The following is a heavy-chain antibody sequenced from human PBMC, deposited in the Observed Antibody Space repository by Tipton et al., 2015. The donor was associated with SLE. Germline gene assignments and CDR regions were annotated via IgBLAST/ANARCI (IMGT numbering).Heavy chain of an antibody. D-gene: IGHD7-27*01. J-gene: IGHJ4*02. CDR1: GGSISSSSYY. CDR2: IYYSGST. V-gene: IGHV4-39*07. Sequence: TLSLTCTVSGGSISSSSYYWGWIRQPPGKGLEWIGSIYYSGSTYHNPSLKSRVTISVDTSKNQFSLKLSFVTAADTAVYYCARGPQLGIHFDSWGQGTLVTVSS. CDR3: ARGPQLGIHFDS.